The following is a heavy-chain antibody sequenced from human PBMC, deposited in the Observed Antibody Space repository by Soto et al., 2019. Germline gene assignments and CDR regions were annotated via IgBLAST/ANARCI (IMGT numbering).Heavy chain of an antibody. J-gene: IGHJ5*02. V-gene: IGHV3-30*18. CDR1: GFTFSSYG. CDR3: AKERPYSYNWFDP. Sequence: GGSLRLSCAASGFTFSSYGMHWVRQAPGKGLEWVAVISYDGSNKYYADSVKGRFTISRDNSKNTLYLQMNSLRAEDTAVYYCAKERPYSYNWFDPWGQGTLVTVSS. CDR2: ISYDGSNK. D-gene: IGHD1-26*01.